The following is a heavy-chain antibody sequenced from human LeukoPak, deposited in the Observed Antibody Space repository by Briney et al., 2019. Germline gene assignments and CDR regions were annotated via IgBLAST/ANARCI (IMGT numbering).Heavy chain of an antibody. CDR1: GYTFTGYY. D-gene: IGHD3-10*01. J-gene: IGHJ5*02. Sequence: GASVKVSCKASGYTFTGYYMHWVRQAPGQGLEWMGRINPNSGGTNYAQKFQGRVTMTRDTSISTAYMELSRLRSDDTAVYYCAREFDEGMVRGFDPWGQGTLVTFSS. CDR2: INPNSGGT. CDR3: AREFDEGMVRGFDP. V-gene: IGHV1-2*06.